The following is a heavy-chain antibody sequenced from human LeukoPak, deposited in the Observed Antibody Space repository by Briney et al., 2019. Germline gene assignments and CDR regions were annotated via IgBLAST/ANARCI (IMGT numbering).Heavy chain of an antibody. J-gene: IGHJ4*02. D-gene: IGHD3-16*01. CDR1: GYTFTSYG. V-gene: IGHV1-18*01. CDR2: ISAYNGNT. Sequence: ASVKVSCKASGYTFTSYGISWMRQAPGQGLEWMGWISAYNGNTNYAQKLQGRVTMTTDTSTSTAYVELRSLRSDDTAVYYCARDNDSRDPPHFDYWGQGTLVTVSA. CDR3: ARDNDSRDPPHFDY.